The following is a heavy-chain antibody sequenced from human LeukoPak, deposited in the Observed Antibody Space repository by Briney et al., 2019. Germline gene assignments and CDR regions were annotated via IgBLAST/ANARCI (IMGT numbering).Heavy chain of an antibody. CDR1: GFTFSSYA. CDR2: ISGSGGST. J-gene: IGHJ6*03. D-gene: IGHD2-8*01. V-gene: IGHV3-23*01. CDR3: AKSPYAQNGYCYYYMDV. Sequence: GGSLRLSCAASGFTFSSYAMSWVRQAPGKGLEWVSAISGSGGSTYYADSVKGRFTISRDNSKNTLYLQMNSLRAEDTAVYYCAKSPYAQNGYCYYYMDVWGKGTTVTVSS.